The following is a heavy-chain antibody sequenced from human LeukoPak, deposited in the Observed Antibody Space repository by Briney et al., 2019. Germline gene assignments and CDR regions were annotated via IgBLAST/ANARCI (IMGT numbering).Heavy chain of an antibody. V-gene: IGHV3-23*01. CDR2: ISGNGVNT. CDR3: ARDTRIVGATPVDY. Sequence: GGSLRLSCAASGFTFNNYAVSWVRQAPGKGLEWVSAISGNGVNTYYADSVKGRFTISGDNSKNTLFLQMNSLRAEDTAVYYCARDTRIVGATPVDYWGQGTLVTVSS. J-gene: IGHJ4*02. CDR1: GFTFNNYA. D-gene: IGHD1-26*01.